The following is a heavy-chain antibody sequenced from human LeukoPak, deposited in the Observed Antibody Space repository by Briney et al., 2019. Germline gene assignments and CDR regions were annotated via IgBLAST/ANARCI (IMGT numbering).Heavy chain of an antibody. CDR3: AINWNYALDAFDI. CDR2: IVVGSGNT. D-gene: IGHD1-7*01. J-gene: IGHJ3*02. CDR1: GFTFTSSA. Sequence: TSVKVSCKASGFTFTSSAMQWVRQARGQRLEWIGWIVVGSGNTNYAQKFQERVTITRDMSTSTAYMELSSLRSEDTAVYYCAINWNYALDAFDIWGQGTMVTVSS. V-gene: IGHV1-58*02.